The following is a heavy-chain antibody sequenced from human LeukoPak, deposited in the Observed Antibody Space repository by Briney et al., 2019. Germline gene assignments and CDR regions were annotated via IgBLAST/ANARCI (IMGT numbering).Heavy chain of an antibody. J-gene: IGHJ5*02. CDR2: IYENGGTT. Sequence: GGSLRLSCVGSGFTFRSHAMSWVRQAPEKGLEFVSGIYENGGTTYYADSVKGRFSISRDNSKNTLYLQMNSLRADDTAVYYCAKCSTSAYTTGWCNWIDPWGQGTLVTVSS. D-gene: IGHD6-19*01. CDR1: GFTFRSHA. CDR3: AKCSTSAYTTGWCNWIDP. V-gene: IGHV3-23*01.